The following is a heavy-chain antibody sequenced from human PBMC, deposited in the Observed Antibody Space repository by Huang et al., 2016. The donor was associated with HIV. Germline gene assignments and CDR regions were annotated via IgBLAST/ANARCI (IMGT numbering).Heavy chain of an antibody. D-gene: IGHD3-10*01. Sequence: QLQLQESGPGLVKPSDPLSLTCTVSGGSIRSDNYYWAWIRQPPGKGLEWIGSIYYNGSTFYNPSLKRRVTITVNTTKEHYSLRMGSVTAADTAVYYCARLPGSITMIRGVITDPYWGQGTLVTVSS. CDR1: GGSIRSDNYY. CDR2: IYYNGST. J-gene: IGHJ4*02. CDR3: ARLPGSITMIRGVITDPY. V-gene: IGHV4-39*02.